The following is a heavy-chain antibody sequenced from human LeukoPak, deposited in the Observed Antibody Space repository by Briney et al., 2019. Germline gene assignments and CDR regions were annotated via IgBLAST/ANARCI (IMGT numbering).Heavy chain of an antibody. D-gene: IGHD6-13*01. CDR3: ARDLSQGIAAQA. CDR2: ISGSSSYI. CDR1: GFTFSSYS. V-gene: IGHV3-21*01. Sequence: GGSLRLSCAASGFTFSSYSMNWVRQAPWKGLEWVSSISGSSSYIYYADSVKGRFTITRDNAKNSLYLQMNSLRAEDTAVYYCARDLSQGIAAQAWGQGTLVTVSS. J-gene: IGHJ5*02.